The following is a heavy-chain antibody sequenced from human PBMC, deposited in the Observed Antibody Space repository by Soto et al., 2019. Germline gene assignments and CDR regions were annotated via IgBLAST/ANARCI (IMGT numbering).Heavy chain of an antibody. D-gene: IGHD2-8*01. J-gene: IGHJ4*02. Sequence: SETLSLTCTVSCGSISSGGNYWSWIRQHPGKGLEWIGYIYYSGSTYYNPSLNSRVTISLDTSKNQFSLNLSSVTPAHTAVYYCASGRIGYCTKGVCDYWGQGILVTVSS. V-gene: IGHV4-31*03. CDR3: ASGRIGYCTKGVCDY. CDR2: IYYSGST. CDR1: CGSISSGGNY.